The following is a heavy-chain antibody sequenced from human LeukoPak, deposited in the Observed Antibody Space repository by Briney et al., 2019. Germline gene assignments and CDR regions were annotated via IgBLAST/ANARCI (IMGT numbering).Heavy chain of an antibody. D-gene: IGHD3-22*01. CDR2: ISSSSSYI. V-gene: IGHV3-21*01. Sequence: GGSLRLSCAASGFTFSSYSMNWVRQAPGKGLEWVSSISSSSSYIYYADSVKGRFTISRDNAKNSLYLQMNSLRAEDTAVYYCAGYYDSSGYGLTGAFDIWGPGTMVTVSS. CDR3: AGYYDSSGYGLTGAFDI. J-gene: IGHJ3*02. CDR1: GFTFSSYS.